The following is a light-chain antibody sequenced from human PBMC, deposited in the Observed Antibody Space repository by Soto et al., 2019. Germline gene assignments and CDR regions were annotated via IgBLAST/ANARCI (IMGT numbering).Light chain of an antibody. CDR1: QSVGSY. CDR2: DAS. V-gene: IGKV3-11*01. CDR3: QQRSNWPPFT. J-gene: IGKJ3*01. Sequence: EIVLTQSPATLSLSPGERATLSCRASQSVGSYLAWYQQKPGQAPRLLIYDASNRATGIPARFSGSGSGTDFTLTISSLVPEDFAVYYCQQRSNWPPFTFGPGTKVDIK.